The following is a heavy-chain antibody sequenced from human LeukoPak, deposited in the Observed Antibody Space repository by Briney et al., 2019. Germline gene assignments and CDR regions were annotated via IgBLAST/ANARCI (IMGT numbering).Heavy chain of an antibody. CDR2: ISNGNT. J-gene: IGHJ5*02. Sequence: GGSLRLSCAASGFTFSTYVMSWVRQAPGKGLEWVSAISNGNTYYADSVRGRFTISRDDSKNMVYLQMNSLRVEDTARYYCVREAGYCASVCLKSNWFDPWGQGTLVTVSS. CDR3: VREAGYCASVCLKSNWFDP. V-gene: IGHV3-23*01. CDR1: GFTFSTYV. D-gene: IGHD2-21*02.